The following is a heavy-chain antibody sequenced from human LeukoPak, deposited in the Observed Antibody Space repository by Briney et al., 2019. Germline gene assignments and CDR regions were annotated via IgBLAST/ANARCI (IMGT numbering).Heavy chain of an antibody. D-gene: IGHD6-19*01. CDR2: IGAAGRKI. CDR1: GFNFSAYS. Sequence: GGARRLPCSASGFNFSAYSMNWVGQAPGEWLEWVSSIGAAGRKIYYADSMKGRFTISRDNPKSSLFMQMNSLRAEDTGIYYCVRVGSGATRADTLDLWGQGTMVTVSS. J-gene: IGHJ3*01. CDR3: VRVGSGATRADTLDL. V-gene: IGHV3-21*01.